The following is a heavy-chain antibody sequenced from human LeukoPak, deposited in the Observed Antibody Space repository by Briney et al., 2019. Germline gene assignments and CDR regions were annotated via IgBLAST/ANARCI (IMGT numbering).Heavy chain of an antibody. V-gene: IGHV3-30*02. CDR3: AKESESYDSSGSTFDY. Sequence: GGSLRLSCAASGFTFSSYGLHWVRQAPGKGLEWVAFIRYDGSDKYYADSVKGRFTISRDNSKNTLYLQMNSLRAEDTAVYYCAKESESYDSSGSTFDYWGQGTLVTVSS. CDR1: GFTFSSYG. J-gene: IGHJ4*02. D-gene: IGHD3-22*01. CDR2: IRYDGSDK.